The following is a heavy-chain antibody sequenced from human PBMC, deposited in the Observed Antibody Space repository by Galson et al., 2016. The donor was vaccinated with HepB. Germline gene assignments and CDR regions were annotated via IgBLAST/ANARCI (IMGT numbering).Heavy chain of an antibody. D-gene: IGHD5-18*01. CDR3: ARAQWILARRAAYFDH. V-gene: IGHV3-7*04. J-gene: IGHJ4*02. Sequence: SLRLSCAASGFPFSNYWMYWVRQAPGKGLEWVANIKQEGNREYYADAVKGRFTVSRDNARNSRYLQMNSLRGDDTAVYYCARAQWILARRAAYFDHWGQGILVTVSS. CDR1: GFPFSNYW. CDR2: IKQEGNRE.